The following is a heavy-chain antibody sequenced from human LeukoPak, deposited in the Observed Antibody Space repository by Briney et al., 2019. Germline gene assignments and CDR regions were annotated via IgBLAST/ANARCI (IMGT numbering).Heavy chain of an antibody. CDR2: IREERGQE. CDR3: ASLDTAKQPLANH. D-gene: IGHD5-18*01. J-gene: IGHJ5*02. V-gene: IGHV3-7*03. Sequence: GGSLRLSCAASGFTFSSYWMSWVRQAPGKGLEWVANIREERGQEYYVDSVKGRFTISKNSAKNSLYLQMNTLRVEDTAMCYCASLDTAKQPLANHWGQGTLVTVSS. CDR1: GFTFSSYW.